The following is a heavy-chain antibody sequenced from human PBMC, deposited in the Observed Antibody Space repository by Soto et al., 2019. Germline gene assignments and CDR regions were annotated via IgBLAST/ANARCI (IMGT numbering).Heavy chain of an antibody. Sequence: QVQLVQSGAEVKKPGASVKVSCKASGYTFSSYGISWVRQAPGQGLEWMGWISAYNGNTNYAHKLQGRVTMTTDTSTSTAYMDLRSLRSDDTAIYYCARDNGDGSGSYYGYWGQGTLVTVSS. V-gene: IGHV1-18*01. D-gene: IGHD3-10*01. J-gene: IGHJ4*02. CDR3: ARDNGDGSGSYYGY. CDR2: ISAYNGNT. CDR1: GYTFSSYG.